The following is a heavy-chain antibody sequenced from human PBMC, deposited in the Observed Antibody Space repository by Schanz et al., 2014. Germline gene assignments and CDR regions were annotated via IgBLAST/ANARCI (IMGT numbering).Heavy chain of an antibody. J-gene: IGHJ3*02. V-gene: IGHV3-33*01. CDR3: ARDQYYFGSGNPFDI. CDR1: GFTLSSYG. D-gene: IGHD3-10*01. CDR2: IWFDGTNK. Sequence: QVQLVESGGGVVQPGRSRRLSCSASGFTLSSYGMHWVRQAPGKGLEWLAVIWFDGTNKYNADSVKGRFTISRDTSKNTLYLLLNSLRAEDTAVYYCARDQYYFGSGNPFDIWGQGTMVTVSS.